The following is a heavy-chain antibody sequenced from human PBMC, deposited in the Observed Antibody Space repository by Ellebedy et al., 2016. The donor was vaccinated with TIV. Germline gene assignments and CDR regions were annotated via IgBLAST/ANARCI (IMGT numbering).Heavy chain of an antibody. CDR3: ARGHCGSGGCTDAFDI. D-gene: IGHD2-15*01. CDR1: GFTFSDFP. J-gene: IGHJ3*02. CDR2: IANDGSDK. V-gene: IGHV3-30*01. Sequence: GGSLRLSCAASGFTFSDFPMHRVRQAPGKGLEWVAVIANDGSDKDYAVSVKGRFTMSRDNSKNTLFLHMNGLKREDTGVYFCARGHCGSGGCTDAFDIWGQGTMVIVSP.